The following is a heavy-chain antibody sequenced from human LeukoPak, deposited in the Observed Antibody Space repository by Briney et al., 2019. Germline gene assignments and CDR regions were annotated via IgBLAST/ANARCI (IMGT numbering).Heavy chain of an antibody. CDR3: ARPDSGSGYFDAFDI. J-gene: IGHJ3*02. V-gene: IGHV3-74*01. CDR2: INSDGSST. Sequence: PGGSLRLSCAASGFTFSSYWMHWVRQAPGKGLVWVSRINSDGSSTSYADSVKGRFTISGDNAKNTLYLQMNSLRAEDTAVYYCARPDSGSGYFDAFDIWGQGTMVTVSS. CDR1: GFTFSSYW. D-gene: IGHD3-22*01.